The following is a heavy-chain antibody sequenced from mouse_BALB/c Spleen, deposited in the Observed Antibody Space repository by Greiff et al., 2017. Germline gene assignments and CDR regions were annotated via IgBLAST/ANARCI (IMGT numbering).Heavy chain of an antibody. J-gene: IGHJ3*01. CDR1: GFTFSSYA. D-gene: IGHD2-4*01. V-gene: IGHV5-9-4*01. CDR3: AREGGLRRFAY. CDR2: ISSGGSYT. Sequence: EVHLVESGGGLVKPGGSLKLSCAASGFTFSSYAMSWVRQSPEKRLEWVAEISSGGSYTYYPDTVTGRFTISRDNAKNTLYLEMSSLRSEDTAMYYCAREGGLRRFAYWGQGTLVTVSA.